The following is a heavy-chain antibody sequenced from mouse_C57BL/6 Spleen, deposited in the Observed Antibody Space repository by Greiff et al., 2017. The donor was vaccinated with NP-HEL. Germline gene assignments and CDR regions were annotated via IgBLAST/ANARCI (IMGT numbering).Heavy chain of an antibody. CDR1: GYAFTNYC. Sequence: QVQLQQSGAELVRPGTSVKLSCKASGYAFTNYCIEWVKQRPGQGLEWIGVIYPGSGGTNYNEKFKGKATLTADKSSSTAYMQLSSLTSEDSAVFFCARTQGDSSCYADCRGTGTTLTVAS. D-gene: IGHD3-2*02. V-gene: IGHV1-54*01. J-gene: IGHJ2*01. CDR3: ARTQGDSSCYADC. CDR2: IYPGSGGT.